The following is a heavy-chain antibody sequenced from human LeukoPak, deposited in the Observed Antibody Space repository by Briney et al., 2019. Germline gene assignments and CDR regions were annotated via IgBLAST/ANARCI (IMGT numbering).Heavy chain of an antibody. D-gene: IGHD6-6*01. J-gene: IGHJ4*02. CDR1: GFTFSSYA. V-gene: IGHV3-23*01. CDR3: AKDTPEGGYLSSSDH. Sequence: GGSLRLCCAASGFTFSSYAMTWVRQAPGKGLEWVSAISGGGDRSYYADSVKGRFTIFRDNSKDTLYLQMNSLTGEDTAVYYCAKDTPEGGYLSSSDHWGQGTLVTVSS. CDR2: ISGGGDRS.